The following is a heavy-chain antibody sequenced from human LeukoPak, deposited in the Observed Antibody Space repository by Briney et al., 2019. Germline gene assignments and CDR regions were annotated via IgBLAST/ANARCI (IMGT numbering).Heavy chain of an antibody. CDR1: GGSISSYY. Sequence: SETLSLTCTVSGGSISSYYWSWIRQPPGKGLEWIGYIYYSGSTNYNPSLKSRVTISVDTSKNQFSLKLNSVTAADTAVYYCARLPRYSSSWYVDYWGQGTLVTVSS. CDR3: ARLPRYSSSWYVDY. J-gene: IGHJ4*02. V-gene: IGHV4-59*08. D-gene: IGHD6-13*01. CDR2: IYYSGST.